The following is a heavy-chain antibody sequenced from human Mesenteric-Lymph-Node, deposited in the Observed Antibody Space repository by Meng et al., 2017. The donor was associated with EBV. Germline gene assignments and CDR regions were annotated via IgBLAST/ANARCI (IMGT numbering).Heavy chain of an antibody. V-gene: IGHV4-39*07. CDR1: RGSISSRSFY. Sequence: QLLDRGPVVWSTSGTLSLAGIGSRGSISSRSFYCGWVRPPPWKGLRWIGNIYYRGITYYNPSLKRRVTISLDTSKLQFSLKLSSVTAADTAVYYCARDRAVVVAATPNWFDPWGQGTLVTVSS. D-gene: IGHD2-15*01. CDR3: ARDRAVVVAATPNWFDP. CDR2: IYYRGIT. J-gene: IGHJ5*02.